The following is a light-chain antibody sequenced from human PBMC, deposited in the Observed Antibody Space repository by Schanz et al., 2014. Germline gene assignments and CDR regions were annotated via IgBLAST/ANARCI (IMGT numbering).Light chain of an antibody. CDR3: CSYAGGTIYN. CDR2: NVN. CDR1: SSDVGSYDY. V-gene: IGLV2-11*01. Sequence: QSALIQPPSVSGSHGQSVTISCTGTSSDVGSYDYVSWCQQHPGTVPKPMIYNVNTQPSGVPDRFSGSKSGNAASLTISGLQSEDEAEYFCCSYAGGTIYNFGTGTKLTVL. J-gene: IGLJ1*01.